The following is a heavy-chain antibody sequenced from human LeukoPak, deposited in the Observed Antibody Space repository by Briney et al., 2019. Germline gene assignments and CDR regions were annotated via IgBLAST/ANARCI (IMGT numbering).Heavy chain of an antibody. Sequence: SETLSLTCSVSGGSIISYYWSWIRQPPGRGLEWIGYIYHTGTTNYNPSLKSRVTISVNTSTNQLSLRLNSVTAADTAVYYCARGSGWCSSSSCYSFYYWDQGSLVTVSS. J-gene: IGHJ4*02. CDR3: ARGSGWCSSSSCYSFYY. V-gene: IGHV4-59*01. CDR1: GGSIISYY. D-gene: IGHD2-2*01. CDR2: IYHTGTT.